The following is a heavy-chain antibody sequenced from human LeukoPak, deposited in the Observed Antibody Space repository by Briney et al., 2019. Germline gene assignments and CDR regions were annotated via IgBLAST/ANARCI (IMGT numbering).Heavy chain of an antibody. V-gene: IGHV3-30*03. CDR3: AINSGTYHEGDAFDI. D-gene: IGHD1-26*01. CDR2: MSSDGSNK. CDR1: GFTFSSYG. J-gene: IGHJ3*02. Sequence: GGSLRLSCAASGFTFSSYGMHWVRQAPGKGLEWVAVMSSDGSNKYYAGSVKGRFTISRDDSKNTLYLQMNSLRAEDTAVYSCAINSGTYHEGDAFDIWGQGTMVTVSS.